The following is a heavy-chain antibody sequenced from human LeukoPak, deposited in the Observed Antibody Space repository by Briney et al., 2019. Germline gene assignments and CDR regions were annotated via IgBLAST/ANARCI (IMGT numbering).Heavy chain of an antibody. CDR3: ARTVGATTAIDY. V-gene: IGHV3-48*01. J-gene: IGHJ4*02. D-gene: IGHD1-26*01. CDR1: GFIFSNYG. CDR2: ISGSSTTK. Sequence: GGSLRLSCAASGFIFSNYGMSWVRQAPGKGLEWVSFISGSSTTKYYVDSVKGRFTISRDNAKNSLYLQMNSLRAEDTAVYYCARTVGATTAIDYWGQGTLVTVSS.